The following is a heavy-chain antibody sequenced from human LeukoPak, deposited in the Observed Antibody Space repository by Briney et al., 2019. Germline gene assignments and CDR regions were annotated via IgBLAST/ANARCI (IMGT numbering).Heavy chain of an antibody. V-gene: IGHV4-30-2*01. CDR1: GGPISSGGYS. J-gene: IGHJ3*02. CDR2: IYNSGST. CDR3: ARDLGITMIVVVPTHAFD. D-gene: IGHD3-22*01. Sequence: SETLSLTCAVSGGPISSGGYSWSRIRQPPGKGLEWIESIYNSGSTYYNPSLKGRVTISVDRSKNQFSLKLSSVTAADTAVYYWARDLGITMIVVVPTHAFD.